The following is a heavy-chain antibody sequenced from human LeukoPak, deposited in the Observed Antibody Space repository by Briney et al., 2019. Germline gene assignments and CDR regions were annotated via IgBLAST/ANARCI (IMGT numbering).Heavy chain of an antibody. Sequence: SETLSLTCAVSGGSISSGGYSWSWIRQPPGKGLEWIGYISYSGNTYYSPSLKSRIIISVDTSKNQFSLKLSSEAAADTAVYYCARIDTGGADCWGQGTMVTVSS. CDR2: ISYSGNT. D-gene: IGHD2-8*02. CDR3: ARIDTGGADC. V-gene: IGHV4-31*11. J-gene: IGHJ4*02. CDR1: GGSISSGGYS.